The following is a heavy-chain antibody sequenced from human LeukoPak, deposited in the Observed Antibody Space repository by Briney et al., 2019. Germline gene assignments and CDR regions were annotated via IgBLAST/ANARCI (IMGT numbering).Heavy chain of an antibody. J-gene: IGHJ4*02. CDR2: ISYDGSNK. Sequence: GRSLRLSCAASGFTFSSYGMHWVRQAPGKGLEWVAVISYDGSNKYYADSVKGRFTISRDNSKNTLYLQMNSLRAEDTAVYYCAREGGYSGSYRDCYFDYWGQGTLVTVSS. CDR1: GFTFSSYG. V-gene: IGHV3-30*03. D-gene: IGHD1-26*01. CDR3: AREGGYSGSYRDCYFDY.